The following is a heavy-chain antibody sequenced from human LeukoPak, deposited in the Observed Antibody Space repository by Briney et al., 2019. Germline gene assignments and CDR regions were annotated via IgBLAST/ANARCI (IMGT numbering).Heavy chain of an antibody. V-gene: IGHV3-7*01. D-gene: IGHD6-19*01. CDR1: GFTLSGFF. CDR2: IKEDGSEK. J-gene: IGHJ4*02. CDR3: ARPFGNGWFLRDY. Sequence: GGSLRLSCAASGFTLSGFFMTWVRQAPGKGLEWVANIKEDGSEKYYVDSVRGRFTISRDNAKNSLYLQMNNLRTEDTAVYYRARPFGNGWFLRDYWGRGTLVTVSS.